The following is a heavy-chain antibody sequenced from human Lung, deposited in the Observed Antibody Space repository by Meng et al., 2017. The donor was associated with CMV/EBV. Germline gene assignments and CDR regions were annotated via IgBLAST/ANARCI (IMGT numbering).Heavy chain of an antibody. CDR2: TYYRSKWYH. CDR1: GDIVSSNSAA. D-gene: IGHD4-23*01. CDR3: ARGINGGCGD. V-gene: IGHV6-1*01. J-gene: IGHJ4*02. Sequence: QAQLHQSGPGLVKPSQTLSLTCAISGDIVSSNSAAWHWIRQSPSRGLEWLGRTYYRSKWYHEYAVSVKSRITISPDTPKNQFSLQLNSMTPEDTAVYYCARGINGGCGDWGQGTLVTVSS.